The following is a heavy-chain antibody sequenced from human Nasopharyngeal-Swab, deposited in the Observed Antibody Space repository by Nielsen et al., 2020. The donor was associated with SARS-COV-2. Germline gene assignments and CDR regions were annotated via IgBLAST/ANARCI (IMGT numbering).Heavy chain of an antibody. V-gene: IGHV3-23*01. CDR3: AKSAVAGTERIWYLYYHIDV. CDR2: IGNSGAGT. Sequence: GGSLRLSCEASGFTLSSYMMTWVRQTAGKRLEWVASIGNSGAGTYQADSVKGRFTISRDNFKNTLYLEMKYLRAEDTAVYFCAKSAVAGTERIWYLYYHIDVWGKGTSVTVSS. CDR1: GFTLSSYM. D-gene: IGHD6-19*01. J-gene: IGHJ6*03.